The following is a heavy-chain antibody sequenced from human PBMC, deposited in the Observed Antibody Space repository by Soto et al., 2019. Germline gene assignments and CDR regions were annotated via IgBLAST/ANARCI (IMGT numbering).Heavy chain of an antibody. J-gene: IGHJ4*02. V-gene: IGHV3-23*01. CDR1: GFTFSSYA. CDR2: ISGSGGST. CDR3: AKAPVGSGWYFDY. Sequence: GGSLRLSCAASGFTFSSYAMSWVRQAPGKGLEWVAAISGSGGSTYYADSVKGRFTISRDNSKNTLYLQMNSLRAEDTAVYYCAKAPVGSGWYFDYWGQGTLVTVSS. D-gene: IGHD6-19*01.